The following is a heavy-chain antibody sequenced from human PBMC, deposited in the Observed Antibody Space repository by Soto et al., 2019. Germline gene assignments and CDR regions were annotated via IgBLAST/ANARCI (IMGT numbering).Heavy chain of an antibody. CDR2: IYYSGST. CDR1: GGSISSYY. D-gene: IGHD3-10*01. Sequence: PSETLSLTCTVSGGSISSYYWSWIRQPPGKGLEWIGYIYYSGSTNYNPSLKSRVTISVDTSKNQFPLKLSSVTAADTAVYYCARFTMVRGVISYYFDYWGQGTLVTVSS. J-gene: IGHJ4*02. CDR3: ARFTMVRGVISYYFDY. V-gene: IGHV4-59*08.